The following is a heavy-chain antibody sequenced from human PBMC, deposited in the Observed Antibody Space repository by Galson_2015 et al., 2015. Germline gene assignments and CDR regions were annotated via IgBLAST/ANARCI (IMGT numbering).Heavy chain of an antibody. CDR1: GGSISGHF. V-gene: IGHV4-59*11. CDR2: ISYSGNT. J-gene: IGHJ5*02. Sequence: ETLSLTCTVSGGSISGHFWTWIRQTPGRGLESIGSISYSGNTNYSPSLRSRATISLDTSKNQFSLRLSSMSAADTAVYYCARGVRRTPQEGGWFDPWGQGTLVTVSS. CDR3: ARGVRRTPQEGGWFDP. D-gene: IGHD1-14*01.